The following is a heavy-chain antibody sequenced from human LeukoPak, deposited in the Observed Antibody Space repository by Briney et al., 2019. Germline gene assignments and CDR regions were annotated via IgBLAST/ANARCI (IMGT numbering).Heavy chain of an antibody. V-gene: IGHV4-59*01. CDR1: GGSISSYY. CDR2: IYYSGSN. J-gene: IGHJ4*02. CDR3: ARDLVYYFDY. Sequence: SETLSLTCTVSGGSISSYYGSWIRQPPGKGLEWIGYIYYSGSNNYNPSLKSRVTISVDTSKNQFSLKLSSVTAADTAVYYCARDLVYYFDYWGQGTLVTVSS. D-gene: IGHD5/OR15-5a*01.